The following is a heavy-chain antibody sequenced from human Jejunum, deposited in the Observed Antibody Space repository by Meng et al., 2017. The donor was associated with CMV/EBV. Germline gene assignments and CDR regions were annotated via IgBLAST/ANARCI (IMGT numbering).Heavy chain of an antibody. CDR3: ARVSSGWDYFDY. D-gene: IGHD6-19*01. J-gene: IGHJ4*02. V-gene: IGHV4-31*03. Sequence: VQRQEPGPGLVQPSQTLSLTLTVSGGAVSSGGYYWTWIRQHPGKGLGWFGHIYYSGSTFSNPSLKRRVIITIGTSKTQFPLNLRSVTAADAAVYYCARVSSGWDYFDYWGQGTLVTVSS. CDR1: GGAVSSGGYY. CDR2: IYYSGST.